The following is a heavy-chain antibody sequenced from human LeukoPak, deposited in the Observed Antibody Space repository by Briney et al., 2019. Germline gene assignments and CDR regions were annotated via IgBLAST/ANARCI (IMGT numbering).Heavy chain of an antibody. V-gene: IGHV3-30*18. Sequence: GGSLRLSCAAPGFTFSSYGMHWVRQAPGKGLEWVAVISYDGSNKYYADSVKGRSTSSRDNSKNTLYLQMNSLRAEDTAVYYCAKDYYGSGNYYYGMDVWGQGTTVTVSS. CDR3: AKDYYGSGNYYYGMDV. J-gene: IGHJ6*02. CDR1: GFTFSSYG. D-gene: IGHD3-10*01. CDR2: ISYDGSNK.